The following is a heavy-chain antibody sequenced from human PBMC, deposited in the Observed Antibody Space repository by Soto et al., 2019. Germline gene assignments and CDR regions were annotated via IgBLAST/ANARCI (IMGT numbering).Heavy chain of an antibody. CDR2: MNPNSGNT. CDR1: GYTFTSYD. V-gene: IGHV1-8*01. J-gene: IGHJ5*02. Sequence: QVQLVQSGAEVKKPGASVKVSCKASGYTFTSYDINWVRQATGQGLEWMGWMNPNSGNTGYAQKFQGRVTMTRNTSINTAYMELSSLRSEDTAVYYCATIPSYCSSTSCTFDPWGQGTLVTVSS. D-gene: IGHD2-2*01. CDR3: ATIPSYCSSTSCTFDP.